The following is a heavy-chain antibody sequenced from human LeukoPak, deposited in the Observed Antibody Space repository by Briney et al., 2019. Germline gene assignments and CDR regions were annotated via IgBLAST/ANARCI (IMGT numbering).Heavy chain of an antibody. D-gene: IGHD6-13*01. V-gene: IGHV3-7*01. J-gene: IGHJ4*02. Sequence: PGGSLRLSCAASGFTFSNYWMSWVRQAPGKGLEWVANIKQDGSEKYYVDSVKGRFTISRDNAKNSLYLQMNSLRAEDTAVYYCAREDSSSWSADYWGQGTLVTVSS. CDR3: AREDSSSWSADY. CDR2: IKQDGSEK. CDR1: GFTFSNYW.